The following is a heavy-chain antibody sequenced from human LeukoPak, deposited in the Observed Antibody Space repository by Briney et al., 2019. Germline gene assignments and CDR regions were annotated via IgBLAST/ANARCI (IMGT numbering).Heavy chain of an antibody. D-gene: IGHD3-10*01. CDR1: GGSINNYY. CDR2: IYYTGST. Sequence: SETLSLTCTVSGGSINNYYWSWVRQPPGAGLEWLAYIYYTGSTNYNPSLKTRLTISVDTSKNQFSLKLSSVTAADTAVYYCARGYGSGSYVVPAYFDYRGQGTLVTVSS. J-gene: IGHJ4*02. V-gene: IGHV4-59*01. CDR3: ARGYGSGSYVVPAYFDY.